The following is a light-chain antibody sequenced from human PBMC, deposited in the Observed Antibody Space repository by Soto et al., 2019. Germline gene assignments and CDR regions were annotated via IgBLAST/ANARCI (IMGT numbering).Light chain of an antibody. Sequence: EIVMTQSPATLSVSPGERATLSCRASQSVRSNLAWYQQKPGQAPRLLIYGASTRATGIPARFSGSGSGTEFTLTISSLQSEDCAVYYCQHYNNWPASLTFGGGTRVEIK. CDR3: QHYNNWPASLT. CDR1: QSVRSN. J-gene: IGKJ4*01. V-gene: IGKV3-15*01. CDR2: GAS.